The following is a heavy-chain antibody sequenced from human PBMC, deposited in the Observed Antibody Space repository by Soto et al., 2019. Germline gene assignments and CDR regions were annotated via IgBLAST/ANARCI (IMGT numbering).Heavy chain of an antibody. CDR3: ARDRRGYSGYDGTFDY. D-gene: IGHD5-12*01. J-gene: IGHJ4*02. V-gene: IGHV4-31*03. CDR2: IYYSGST. CDR1: GGSISSGGYY. Sequence: SETLSLTCTVSGGSISSGGYYWSWIRQHPGKGLEWIGYIYYSGSTYYNPSLKSRVTISVDTSKNQFSLKLSSVTAADTAVYYCARDRRGYSGYDGTFDYWGQGTLVTVSS.